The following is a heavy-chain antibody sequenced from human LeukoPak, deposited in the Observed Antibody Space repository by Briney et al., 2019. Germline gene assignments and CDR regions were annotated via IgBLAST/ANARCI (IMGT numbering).Heavy chain of an antibody. CDR1: GFTFSSYA. D-gene: IGHD6-19*01. Sequence: GGSLRLSCAASGFTFSSYAMSWVRQAPGKGLEWVSAISGSGGYTYYADSVKGRFTISRDNSMNTLYLQMNSLRAEDTAIYYCAKGSRGAVTGTSWFDPWGQGTLVTVSS. V-gene: IGHV3-23*01. J-gene: IGHJ5*02. CDR2: ISGSGGYT. CDR3: AKGSRGAVTGTSWFDP.